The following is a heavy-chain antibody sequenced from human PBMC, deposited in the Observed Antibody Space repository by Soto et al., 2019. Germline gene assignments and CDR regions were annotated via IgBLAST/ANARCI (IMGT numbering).Heavy chain of an antibody. CDR3: AKDYSSSWYPHTYYFDY. CDR1: AFTFSSSW. J-gene: IGHJ4*02. V-gene: IGHV3-7*01. D-gene: IGHD6-13*01. Sequence: GGSLRLSCAPSAFTFSSSWMSWLRQAPGKGLEWMANIKQDRSNKYYADSVKGRFTISRDNSKNTRYLQMNSLRAEDTAVYYCAKDYSSSWYPHTYYFDYCGQGTLVTVAS. CDR2: IKQDRSNK.